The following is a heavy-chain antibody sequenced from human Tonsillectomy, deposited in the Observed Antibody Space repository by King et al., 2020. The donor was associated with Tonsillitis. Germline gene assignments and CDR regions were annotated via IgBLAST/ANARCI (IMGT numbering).Heavy chain of an antibody. V-gene: IGHV3-33*08. CDR1: GFTFSSYG. J-gene: IGHJ4*02. CDR3: ARDPHYGAYPDY. D-gene: IGHD4-17*01. CDR2: IWYNGSNK. Sequence: VQLVESGGGVVQPGRSLRLSCAASGFTFSSYGMHWVRQAPGKGLEWVAVIWYNGSNKYYADSVKGRFTISRDNSKETLYLQMNSLRADDTAVYYCARDPHYGAYPDYWGQGTLVTVSS.